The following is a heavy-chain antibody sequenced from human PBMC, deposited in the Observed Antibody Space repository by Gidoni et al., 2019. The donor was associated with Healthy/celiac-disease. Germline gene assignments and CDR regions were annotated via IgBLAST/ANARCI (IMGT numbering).Heavy chain of an antibody. V-gene: IGHV4-34*01. J-gene: IGHJ6*02. D-gene: IGHD3-16*01. CDR3: AREVPVWGYYGMDV. Sequence: QVQLQQWGAGLLKPSETLSLTCAVYGGSFSGYYWSWIRQPPGKGLEWIGEINHSGSTNYNPSLKSRVTISVDTSKNQFSLKLSSVTAADTAVYYCAREVPVWGYYGMDVWGQGTTVTVSS. CDR2: INHSGST. CDR1: GGSFSGYY.